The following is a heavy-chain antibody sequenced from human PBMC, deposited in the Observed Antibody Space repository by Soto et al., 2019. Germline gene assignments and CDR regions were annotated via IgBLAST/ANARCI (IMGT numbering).Heavy chain of an antibody. V-gene: IGHV3-7*01. Sequence: GRYLILSCAASGFTFRSYWMSWVRHAPRKWLEWVANIKQDGSEKYYVDSVKGRLNISRDNAKTSLYLQMTRLTAEDTAVYYCARDWLPRKGGWRQQPSNYWGQGTMVTVSS. CDR3: ARDWLPRKGGWRQQPSNY. D-gene: IGHD6-13*01. CDR2: IKQDGSEK. CDR1: GFTFRSYW. J-gene: IGHJ4*02.